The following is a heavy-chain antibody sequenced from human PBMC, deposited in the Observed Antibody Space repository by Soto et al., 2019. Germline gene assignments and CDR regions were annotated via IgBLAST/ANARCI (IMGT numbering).Heavy chain of an antibody. V-gene: IGHV4-30-4*01. J-gene: IGHJ4*02. Sequence: QVQLQESGPGLVKPSQTLSLTCTVSGGSISSGDYYWSWIRQPPGKGLEWIGYIYYSGSTYYNPSLKGRFTIAVDTAKNQFSRNLSSVTAADTAVYYCASYGDYPFDYWGQGTLVTVSS. CDR1: GGSISSGDYY. CDR3: ASYGDYPFDY. CDR2: IYYSGST. D-gene: IGHD4-17*01.